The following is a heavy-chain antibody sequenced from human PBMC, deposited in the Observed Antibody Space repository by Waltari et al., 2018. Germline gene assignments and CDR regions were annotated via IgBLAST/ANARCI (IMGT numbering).Heavy chain of an antibody. CDR2: ISWNSGNI. V-gene: IGHV3-9*01. CDR1: GFTFDDYA. J-gene: IGHJ4*02. D-gene: IGHD1-26*01. Sequence: EVQLVESGGGLVQPGRSLRLSCDSSGFTFDDYAMHWFRQAPGKGLEWVSGISWNSGNIGYADSVKGRFTISRDNAKNSLYLQMNSLRTGDTALYYCAKGHSGSYGLDSWGQGTLVTVSP. CDR3: AKGHSGSYGLDS.